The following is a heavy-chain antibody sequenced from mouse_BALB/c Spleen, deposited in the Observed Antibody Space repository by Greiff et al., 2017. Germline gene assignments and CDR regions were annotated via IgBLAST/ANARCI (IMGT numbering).Heavy chain of an antibody. Sequence: EVKLQESGGGLVQPGGSRKLSCAASGFTFSSFGMHWVRQAPEKGLEWVAYISSGSSTIYYADTVKGRFTISRDNPKNTLFLQMTSLRSEDTAMYYCARDRYDLYAMDYWGQGTSVTVSS. J-gene: IGHJ4*01. D-gene: IGHD2-14*01. CDR1: GFTFSSFG. V-gene: IGHV5-17*02. CDR2: ISSGSSTI. CDR3: ARDRYDLYAMDY.